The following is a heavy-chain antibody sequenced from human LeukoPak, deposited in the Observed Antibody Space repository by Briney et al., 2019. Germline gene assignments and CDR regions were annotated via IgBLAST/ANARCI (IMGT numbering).Heavy chain of an antibody. V-gene: IGHV3-23*01. CDR3: GRDPNGDYVGAFDF. Sequence: GGSLRLSCAASGFTFSNYAMTWVRQAPGKGLEWVSSIRGSGGGTDYADSVKGRFTSSRDNSKNTLYLQMNSLRAEDTAVYYCGRDPNGDYVGAFDFRGQGTMVTVSS. J-gene: IGHJ3*01. D-gene: IGHD4-17*01. CDR1: GFTFSNYA. CDR2: IRGSGGGT.